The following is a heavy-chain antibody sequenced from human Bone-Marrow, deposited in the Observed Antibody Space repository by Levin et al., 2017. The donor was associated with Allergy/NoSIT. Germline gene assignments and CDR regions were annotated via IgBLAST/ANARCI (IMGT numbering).Heavy chain of an antibody. D-gene: IGHD1-14*01. V-gene: IGHV1-46*02. Sequence: ASVKVSCKADGYTFNIYYIHWVRQAPGQGLEWMGMISTGAGGVTTYAQKFQGRVAMTRDTYTSTAYMELSSLRSADTAGYYCARGAGFDHLSGDFWGQGTLVTVSS. CDR1: GYTFNIYY. CDR2: ISTGAGGVT. J-gene: IGHJ4*02. CDR3: ARGAGFDHLSGDF.